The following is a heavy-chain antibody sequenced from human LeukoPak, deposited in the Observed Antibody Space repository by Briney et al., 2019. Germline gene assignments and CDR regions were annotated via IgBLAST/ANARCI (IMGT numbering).Heavy chain of an antibody. CDR3: ARDRFNAAGGAYYYMDV. J-gene: IGHJ6*03. CDR1: GYTFTGYY. D-gene: IGHD3-16*01. Sequence: VSVKVSCKASGYTFTGYYMHWVRQAPGQGLEWMGRINPNSGGTNHAQKFQGRVTMTRDTSISTAYMELSRLRSDDTAVYYCARDRFNAAGGAYYYMDVGGKGTTVTVSS. CDR2: INPNSGGT. V-gene: IGHV1-2*06.